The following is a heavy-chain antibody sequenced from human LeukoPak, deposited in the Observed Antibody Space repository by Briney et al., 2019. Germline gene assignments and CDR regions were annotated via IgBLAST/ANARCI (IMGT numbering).Heavy chain of an antibody. V-gene: IGHV1-46*01. CDR3: AKLATSDTGETY. CDR2: INPSGDST. D-gene: IGHD3-16*01. J-gene: IGHJ4*02. CDR1: GYTFTIIH. Sequence: ASVKVSCKASGYTFTIIHIHWVRQAPGQGLEWMGVINPSGDSTTYAQNFQGRVTMTRDTSTSTVYMELRSLRSEDTAIYYCAKLATSDTGETYWGQGTLVTVSS.